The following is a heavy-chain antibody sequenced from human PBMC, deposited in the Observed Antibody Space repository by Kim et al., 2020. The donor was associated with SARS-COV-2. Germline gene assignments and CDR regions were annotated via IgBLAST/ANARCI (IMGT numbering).Heavy chain of an antibody. V-gene: IGHV3-73*01. CDR2: IRSKANNYAT. J-gene: IGHJ5*02. CDR3: ARPQLGYGAYDDNWFDP. D-gene: IGHD5-12*01. Sequence: GGSLRLSCAASGFTFSGSAMHWVRQASGKGLEWVGRIRSKANNYATTYAASVKGRFTISRDDSKNTVYLQMNSLKTEDTAVYFCARPQLGYGAYDDNWFDPWGPGTPVTVSS. CDR1: GFTFSGSA.